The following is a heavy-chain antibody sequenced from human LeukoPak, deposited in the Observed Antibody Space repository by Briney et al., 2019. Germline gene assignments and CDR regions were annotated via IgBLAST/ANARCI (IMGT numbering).Heavy chain of an antibody. CDR2: INHSGST. D-gene: IGHD3/OR15-3a*01. J-gene: IGHJ4*02. Sequence: SETLSLTCAVYGGSFSGYYWSWIRQPPGKGLEWIGEINHSGSTNYNPSLKSRVTISVDTSKNQFSLKLTSVTAADTAVYYCARQTGSGLFILPGGQGTLVTVSS. CDR1: GGSFSGYY. V-gene: IGHV4-34*01. CDR3: ARQTGSGLFILP.